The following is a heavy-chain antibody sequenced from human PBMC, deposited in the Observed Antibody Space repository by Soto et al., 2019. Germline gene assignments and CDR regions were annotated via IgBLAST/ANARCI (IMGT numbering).Heavy chain of an antibody. CDR1: GFTFSSYA. CDR3: ARRGGESYYDY. D-gene: IGHD2-21*01. CDR2: ISGSGGST. V-gene: IGHV3-23*01. J-gene: IGHJ4*02. Sequence: EVQLLESGGGLVQPGGSLRLSCAASGFTFSSYAMRWVRQAPVKGLEWVSAISGSGGSTYYANSVKGRFTISRDNSQHTLYLQMNSLRAEDTAVYYCARRGGESYYDYWGQGTLVTLSS.